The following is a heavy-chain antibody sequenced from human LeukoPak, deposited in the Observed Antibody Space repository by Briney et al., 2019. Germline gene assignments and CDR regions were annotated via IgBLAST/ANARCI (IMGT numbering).Heavy chain of an antibody. D-gene: IGHD4-23*01. V-gene: IGHV3-7*01. CDR1: GFTFSSYW. CDR2: IKQDGSEK. J-gene: IGHJ3*02. CDR3: ARNSDRRARAFDI. Sequence: GGSLRLSCAASGFTFSSYWMSWVRQAPGKGLEWVANIKQDGSEKYYVDSVKGRFTISRDNAKNSLYLQMNSLRAEDTAVYYCARNSDRRARAFDIWGQGTMVTVSS.